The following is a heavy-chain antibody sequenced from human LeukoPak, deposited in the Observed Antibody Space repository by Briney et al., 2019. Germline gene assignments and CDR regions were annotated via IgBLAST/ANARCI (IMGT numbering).Heavy chain of an antibody. Sequence: GGSLRLSCAASGFTFSSYWMHWVRQVPGKGLVWVSRINSDGSNTRYADSVEGRFTISRDNAKNTLYLQMNSLRAEDKAVYYCARDLELFYYDSSGYDYWGQGTLVIVSS. CDR2: INSDGSNT. CDR1: GFTFSSYW. D-gene: IGHD3-22*01. J-gene: IGHJ4*02. CDR3: ARDLELFYYDSSGYDY. V-gene: IGHV3-74*01.